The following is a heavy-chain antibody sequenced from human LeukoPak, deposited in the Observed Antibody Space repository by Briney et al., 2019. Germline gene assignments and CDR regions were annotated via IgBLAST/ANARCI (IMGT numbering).Heavy chain of an antibody. Sequence: ASVKVSCKASGGTFSSCAISWVRQAPGQGLEWMGRIIPIFGIANYAQKFQSRVTITADKSTSTAYMELSSLRSEDTAVYYCAREGADSSGYYDDAFDIWGQGTMVTVSS. CDR3: AREGADSSGYYDDAFDI. CDR1: GGTFSSCA. D-gene: IGHD3-22*01. CDR2: IIPIFGIA. J-gene: IGHJ3*02. V-gene: IGHV1-69*04.